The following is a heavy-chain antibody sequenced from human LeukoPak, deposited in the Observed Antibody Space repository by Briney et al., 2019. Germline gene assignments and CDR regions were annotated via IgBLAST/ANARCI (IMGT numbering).Heavy chain of an antibody. CDR2: IYPLDADT. J-gene: IGHJ3*02. Sequence: GESLRISCKASGYIFSSYWIGWVLQMPGKGLEWMGTIYPLDADTIYGPSFEGQVTISADKAITTAYLQWSSLRASDTAMYYCARHRRTGENDAFDIWGQGTEVTVS. CDR1: GYIFSSYW. D-gene: IGHD1-14*01. CDR3: ARHRRTGENDAFDI. V-gene: IGHV5-51*01.